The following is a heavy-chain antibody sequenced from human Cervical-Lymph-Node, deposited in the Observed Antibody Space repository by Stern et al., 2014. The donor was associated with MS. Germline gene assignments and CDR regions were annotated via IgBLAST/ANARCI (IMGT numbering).Heavy chain of an antibody. CDR2: IFPVFGTP. J-gene: IGHJ5*02. V-gene: IGHV1-69*01. Sequence: VQLGESGAEVTKPGSSVKVSCKASGGTFSKFPSSWVRQAPGQGIEWMGGIFPVFGTPTYAQEFRGRVTITADVSTSTVYMELSSLRSDDTAVYYCALSSETSDRWYSLGYDLWGQGTLVTVSS. D-gene: IGHD6-13*01. CDR3: ALSSETSDRWYSLGYDL. CDR1: GGTFSKFP.